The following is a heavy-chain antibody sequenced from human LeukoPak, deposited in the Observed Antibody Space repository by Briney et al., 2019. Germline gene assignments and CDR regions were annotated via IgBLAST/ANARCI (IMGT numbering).Heavy chain of an antibody. CDR2: ISGSGGST. J-gene: IGHJ6*03. D-gene: IGHD1-7*01. Sequence: GGSLRLSCAASGFTFSSYAMSWVRQAPGKGLEWVSAISGSGGSTYHADSVKGRFTISRDNSKNTLYLQMNSLRAEDTAVYYCAKTGTTLYYYYYMDVGGKGTTVTVSS. CDR1: GFTFSSYA. V-gene: IGHV3-23*01. CDR3: AKTGTTLYYYYYMDV.